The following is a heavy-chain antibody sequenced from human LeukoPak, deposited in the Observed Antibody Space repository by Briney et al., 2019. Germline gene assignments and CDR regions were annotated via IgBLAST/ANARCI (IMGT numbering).Heavy chain of an antibody. CDR1: GFTFSSYG. J-gene: IGHJ4*02. Sequence: GGTLRLSCAASGFTFSSYGMSWVRQAPGKGLEWVSAISGSGGSTYYADSVKGRFTISRDNSKNTLYLQMNSLRAEGTAVYYCAKESAIVGAFDYWGQGTLVTVSS. D-gene: IGHD1-26*01. CDR2: ISGSGGST. CDR3: AKESAIVGAFDY. V-gene: IGHV3-23*01.